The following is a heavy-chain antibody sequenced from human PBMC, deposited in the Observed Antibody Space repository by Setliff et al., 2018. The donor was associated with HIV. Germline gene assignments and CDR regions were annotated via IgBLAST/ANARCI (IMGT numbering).Heavy chain of an antibody. CDR1: GGSFSGSS. J-gene: IGHJ2*01. Sequence: SETLSLTCAVYGGSFSGSSWSWIRQPPGRGREWIGEISHSGTANYNPSLKSRVTLSLDTAKNRFSLNLKSVTDAETAVYFCARGLPDVRNGYDYGDWYFDLWGRGTLVTVSS. CDR2: ISHSGTA. V-gene: IGHV4-34*01. CDR3: ARGLPDVRNGYDYGDWYFDL. D-gene: IGHD4-17*01.